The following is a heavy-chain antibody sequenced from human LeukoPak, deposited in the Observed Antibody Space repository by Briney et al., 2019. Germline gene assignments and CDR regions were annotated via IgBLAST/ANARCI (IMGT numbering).Heavy chain of an antibody. J-gene: IGHJ4*02. CDR1: GFTFSSYA. D-gene: IGHD6-19*01. V-gene: IGHV3-23*01. CDR2: ISGSGGST. CDR3: IGSTGWVGQ. Sequence: PGGSLRLSCAASGFTFSSYAMSWVRQAPGKGLEWVSVISGSGGSTYYADSVKGRFTISRDNAKNTLYLQIASLRAEDTAVYYCIGSTGWVGQWGQGTLVTVSS.